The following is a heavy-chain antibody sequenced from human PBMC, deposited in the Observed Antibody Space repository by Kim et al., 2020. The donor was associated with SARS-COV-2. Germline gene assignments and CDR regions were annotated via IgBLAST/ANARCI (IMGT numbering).Heavy chain of an antibody. CDR3: ARDPTYSSSWYPSYYYYYGMDV. CDR2: IYSGGST. D-gene: IGHD6-13*01. J-gene: IGHJ6*02. CDR1: GFTVSSNY. V-gene: IGHV3-66*02. Sequence: GGSLRLSCAASGFTVSSNYMSWVRQAPGKGLEWVSVIYSGGSTYYADSVKGRFTISRDNSKNTLYLQMNSLRAEDTAVYYCARDPTYSSSWYPSYYYYYGMDVWGQGTTVTVSS.